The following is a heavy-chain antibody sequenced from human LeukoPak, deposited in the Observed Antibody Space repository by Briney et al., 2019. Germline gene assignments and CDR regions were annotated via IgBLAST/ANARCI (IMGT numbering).Heavy chain of an antibody. Sequence: PGGSLRLSCAVSGFTFTTYAMTWVRQAPGKGLEWVSSISGSGGATYYADSVKGRFTISRDNSRNTLHLQMISLGGEDAAIYYCAKRARVSSTSGVLGGFDYLGQGTLVTVSS. CDR2: ISGSGGAT. J-gene: IGHJ4*02. V-gene: IGHV3-23*01. CDR1: GFTFTTYA. CDR3: AKRARVSSTSGVLGGFDY. D-gene: IGHD2-2*01.